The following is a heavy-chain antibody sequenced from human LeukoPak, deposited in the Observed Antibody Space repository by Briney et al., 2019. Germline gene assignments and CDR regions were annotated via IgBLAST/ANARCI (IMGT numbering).Heavy chain of an antibody. Sequence: SGRSLRLSCAASGFTFSSYAMHWVRQAPGKGLEWVAVISYDGSNKYYADSVKGRFTISRDNSKNTLYLQMNSLRVEDTAVYYCAKDAFDIWGQGTMVTVSS. CDR2: ISYDGSNK. J-gene: IGHJ3*02. CDR1: GFTFSSYA. V-gene: IGHV3-30*04. CDR3: AKDAFDI.